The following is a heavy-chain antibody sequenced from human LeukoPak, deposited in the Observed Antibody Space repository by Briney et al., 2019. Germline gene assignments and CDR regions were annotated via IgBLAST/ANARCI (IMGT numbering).Heavy chain of an antibody. D-gene: IGHD3-9*01. J-gene: IGHJ4*02. CDR3: AKEAVGVLRYFDWLLYGFDY. Sequence: GGSLRLSCAASGFTFSSYAMSWVRQAPGKGLEWVSAISGSGGSTYYADSVKGRFTISRDNSKNTLYLQMNSLRAEDTAVYYCAKEAVGVLRYFDWLLYGFDYWGQGTLVTVSS. V-gene: IGHV3-23*01. CDR2: ISGSGGST. CDR1: GFTFSSYA.